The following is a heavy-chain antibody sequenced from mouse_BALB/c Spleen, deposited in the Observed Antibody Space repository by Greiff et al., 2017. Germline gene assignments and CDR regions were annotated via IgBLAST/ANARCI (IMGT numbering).Heavy chain of an antibody. CDR2: IYPGSGST. J-gene: IGHJ4*01. Sequence: VQLQQSGPELVKPGASVKMSCKASGYTFTDYVISWVKQRTGQGLEWIGEIYPGSGSTYYNEKFKGKATLTADKSSNTAYMQLSSLTSEDSAVYFCARGTTADYYAMDYWGQGTSVTVSS. CDR3: ARGTTADYYAMDY. V-gene: IGHV1-77*01. D-gene: IGHD1-2*01. CDR1: GYTFTDYV.